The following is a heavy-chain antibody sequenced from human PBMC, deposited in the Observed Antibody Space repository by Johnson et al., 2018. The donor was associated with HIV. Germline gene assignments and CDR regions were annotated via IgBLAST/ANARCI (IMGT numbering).Heavy chain of an antibody. V-gene: IGHV3-43D*03. D-gene: IGHD1-26*01. CDR3: AKARERWDPLRDAFDD. Sequence: VQLVESGGGVVQPGRYLRLSCAASGFTFDDYAMHWVRQAPGKGLEWVSLISWNGGSTYYVDSVKGRFTISRDNSEDSLYLQMNSLRPEDTALYYCAKARERWDPLRDAFDDWGQGTMVIVSS. CDR2: ISWNGGST. CDR1: GFTFDDYA. J-gene: IGHJ3*01.